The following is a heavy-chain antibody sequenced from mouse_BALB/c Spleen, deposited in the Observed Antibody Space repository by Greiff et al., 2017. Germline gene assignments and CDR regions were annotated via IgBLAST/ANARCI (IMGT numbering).Heavy chain of an antibody. D-gene: IGHD2-1*01. J-gene: IGHJ3*01. V-gene: IGHV3-6*02. CDR2: ISYDGSN. Sequence: ESGPGLVKPSQSLSLTCSVTGYSITSGYYWNWIRQFPGNKLEWMGYISYDGSNNYNPSLKNRISITRDTSKNQFFLKLNSVTTEDTATYYCARDRDGNPFAYWGQGTLVTVSA. CDR1: GYSITSGYY. CDR3: ARDRDGNPFAY.